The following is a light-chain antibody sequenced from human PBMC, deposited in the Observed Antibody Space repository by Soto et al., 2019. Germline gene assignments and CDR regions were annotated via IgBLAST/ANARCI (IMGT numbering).Light chain of an antibody. V-gene: IGKV3-20*01. Sequence: EIVLTQSPGTLSLSPGERATLSCRASQSVSSSYLAWYQQKPGQAPRLLIYGASSRATGIPDRFSGRGSGTDFALTVSRLETEDFAVYYCQHYGSLPGTFSQGTKVEIK. CDR2: GAS. CDR3: QHYGSLPGT. CDR1: QSVSSSY. J-gene: IGKJ1*01.